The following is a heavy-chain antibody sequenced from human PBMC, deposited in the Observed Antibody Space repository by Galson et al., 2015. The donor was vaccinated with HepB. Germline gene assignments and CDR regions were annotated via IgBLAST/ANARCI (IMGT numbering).Heavy chain of an antibody. CDR2: ISSSGSTI. CDR3: ARAPNYYDSSGYRHYYYYMDV. J-gene: IGHJ6*03. Sequence: SLRLSCAASGFTFSNYYMSWIRQAPGKGLEWVSYISSSGSTIYYADSVKGRFTISRDNAKNSLYLQMNSLRAEDTAVYYCARAPNYYDSSGYRHYYYYMDVWGKGTTVTVSS. D-gene: IGHD3-22*01. CDR1: GFTFSNYY. V-gene: IGHV3-11*01.